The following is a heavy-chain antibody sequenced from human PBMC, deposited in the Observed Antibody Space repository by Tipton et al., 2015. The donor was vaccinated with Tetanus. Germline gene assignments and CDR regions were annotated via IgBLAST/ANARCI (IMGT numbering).Heavy chain of an antibody. CDR2: MYNSGAT. J-gene: IGHJ3*02. CDR3: ARPEASGRARGFDI. CDR1: GGSISGSSYY. V-gene: IGHV4-39*02. Sequence: TLSLTCSVSGGSISGSSYYWSWIRQPPGKALEWIGTMYNSGATYYNPSLKGRVTISGDTSKNLFSLTSVTASDTAVYYCARPEASGRARGFDIWGQGTKVTVSP. D-gene: IGHD3-10*01.